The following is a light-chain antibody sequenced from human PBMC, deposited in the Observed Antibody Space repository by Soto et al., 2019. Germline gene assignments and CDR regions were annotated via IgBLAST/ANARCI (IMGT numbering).Light chain of an antibody. V-gene: IGKV1-33*01. J-gene: IGKJ2*01. CDR1: QGINNY. Sequence: IQMTQAPSSRSASVGDRVTITCQASQGINNYLIWYQQKPGKAPKLLIYDASSLQTGVPSRFSGAASGTHFTFTISSLQPEDVATYYCQQYDNLPPTVGQGTKLEIK. CDR3: QQYDNLPPT. CDR2: DAS.